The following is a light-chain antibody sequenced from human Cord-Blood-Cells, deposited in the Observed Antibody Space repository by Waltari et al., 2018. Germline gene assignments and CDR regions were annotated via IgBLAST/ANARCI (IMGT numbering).Light chain of an antibody. CDR1: KSVSSNY. CDR3: QQYGSSPPGT. V-gene: IGKV3-20*01. J-gene: IGKJ1*01. Sequence: ENELTHVSATLSLFRGEGATLSCRASKSVSSNYLAWFQQKPAQAPRLLIYGAASRAASIPDRFSGSGSGTDFTLTISMLEPEDFAVYYCQQYGSSPPGTFGQGTKVEIK. CDR2: GAA.